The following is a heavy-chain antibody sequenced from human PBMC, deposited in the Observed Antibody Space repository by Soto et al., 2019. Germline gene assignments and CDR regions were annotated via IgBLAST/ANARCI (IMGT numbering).Heavy chain of an antibody. Sequence: SETLSLTCTVSGGSISSGGYYWSWIRQHPGKGLEWIGYIYYSGSTYYNPSLKSRVTISVDTSKNQFSLKLSSVTAADTAVYYCARVIPRGTGTTFIDYWGQGTLVTVSS. CDR3: ARVIPRGTGTTFIDY. V-gene: IGHV4-31*03. D-gene: IGHD1-7*01. J-gene: IGHJ4*02. CDR2: IYYSGST. CDR1: GGSISSGGYY.